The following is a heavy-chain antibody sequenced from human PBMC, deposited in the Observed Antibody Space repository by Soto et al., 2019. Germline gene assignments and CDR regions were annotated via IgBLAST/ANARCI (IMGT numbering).Heavy chain of an antibody. D-gene: IGHD3-3*01. CDR1: GFSLSNARMG. J-gene: IGHJ3*02. CDR2: IFSNDEK. CDR3: ARVGGITISRVDAFDI. Sequence: QVTLKESGPVLVKPTESLTLTCTASGFSLSNARMGVSWIRQPPGKALEWLAHIFSNDEKSYSTSLKSRLTISKDPSKSQVVLTMTNMDPVDTATYYCARVGGITISRVDAFDIWGQGTMVTVSS. V-gene: IGHV2-26*01.